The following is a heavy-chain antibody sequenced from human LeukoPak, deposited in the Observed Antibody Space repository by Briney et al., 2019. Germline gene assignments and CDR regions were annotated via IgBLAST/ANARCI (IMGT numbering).Heavy chain of an antibody. Sequence: GGSLRLSCAASGFTFSTYWMTWVRQAPGKGLEWVANIKTDGSQIYYVDSVKGRFTISRDNAKNSLYLQMNSLRAEDTAVYYCARGFVVGSGSYLYMDVWGKGTTVTVSS. CDR1: GFTFSTYW. J-gene: IGHJ6*03. CDR2: IKTDGSQI. D-gene: IGHD3-10*01. V-gene: IGHV3-7*01. CDR3: ARGFVVGSGSYLYMDV.